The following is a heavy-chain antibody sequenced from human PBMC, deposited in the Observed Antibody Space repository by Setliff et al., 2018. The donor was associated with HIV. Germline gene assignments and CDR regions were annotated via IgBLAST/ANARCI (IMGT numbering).Heavy chain of an antibody. CDR3: ARVFYYSAGSYSLDT. J-gene: IGHJ3*02. CDR2: IIPIFGTA. V-gene: IGHV1-69*06. D-gene: IGHD3-10*01. CDR1: GDTFSNYA. Sequence: SVKVSCKASGDTFSNYAISWVRQAPGQGLEWMGGIIPIFGTANYAQKFEGRVTITADKSTSTAYMEVNSLRFEDTAVYYCARVFYYSAGSYSLDTWGQGTMVTVSS.